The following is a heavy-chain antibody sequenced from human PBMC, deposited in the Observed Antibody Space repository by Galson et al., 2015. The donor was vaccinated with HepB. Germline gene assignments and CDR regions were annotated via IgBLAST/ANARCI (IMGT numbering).Heavy chain of an antibody. J-gene: IGHJ4*02. CDR3: SREKDYYGAGSYSY. V-gene: IGHV3-49*03. D-gene: IGHD3-10*01. CDR2: IRSKHYGGTT. Sequence: SLRLSCAASGFSFDDYAMSWFHQAPGKGLEWVGFIRSKHYGGTTEYAASVKGRFTISRDASKTIAHLQMNSLKTEDTAVYYCSREKDYYGAGSYSYWGQGTLVTVSS. CDR1: GFSFDDYA.